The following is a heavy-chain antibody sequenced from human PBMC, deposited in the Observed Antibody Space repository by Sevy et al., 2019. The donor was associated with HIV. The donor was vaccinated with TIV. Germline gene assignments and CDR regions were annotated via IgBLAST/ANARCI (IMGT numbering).Heavy chain of an antibody. CDR2: FDPEDGET. CDR1: GYTLTELP. V-gene: IGHV1-24*01. D-gene: IGHD4-17*01. Sequence: ASVKVSCKVSGYTLTELPMHWVRQDPGKGLEWMGGFDPEDGETIYAQKFQGRVTMTEDTSTDTAYMELSSLRSEDTAVYYCATDGYNTLKDYGGNSGFYYYYGMDVWGQGTTVTVSS. J-gene: IGHJ6*02. CDR3: ATDGYNTLKDYGGNSGFYYYYGMDV.